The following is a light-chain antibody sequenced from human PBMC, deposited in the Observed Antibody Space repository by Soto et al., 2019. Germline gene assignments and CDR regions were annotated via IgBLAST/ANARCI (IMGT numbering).Light chain of an antibody. Sequence: DIQMTQSPSSLSASVGDRVTITCRASQSISSYLYWYQQKPGKAPKLLVYAASSLQSGVPSRFSGSGSGTGFTLTISSLQPEDFATYYCQQSYSTPQTFGQGTKLEIK. CDR3: QQSYSTPQT. CDR1: QSISSY. J-gene: IGKJ2*01. V-gene: IGKV1-39*01. CDR2: AAS.